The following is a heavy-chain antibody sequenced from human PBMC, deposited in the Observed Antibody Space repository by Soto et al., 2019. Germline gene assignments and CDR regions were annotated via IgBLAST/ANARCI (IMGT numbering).Heavy chain of an antibody. CDR3: AHAGDFDLLSFDR. CDR2: IYWDDDK. Sequence: QITLKESGPPLVRPAQTLTLTCAFSGFSLTTTRMGVAWIRQPPGKALEWLALIYWDDDKRYSPSLKNRLTVSKDTSTNRVVLTITNISPDDTRTYCCAHAGDFDLLSFDRWGPGTLVTVSS. CDR1: GFSLTTTRMG. V-gene: IGHV2-5*02. D-gene: IGHD2-15*01. J-gene: IGHJ4*02.